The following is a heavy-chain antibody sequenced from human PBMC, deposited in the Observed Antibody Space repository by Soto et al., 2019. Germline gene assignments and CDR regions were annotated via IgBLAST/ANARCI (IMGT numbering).Heavy chain of an antibody. CDR2: INHSGST. CDR1: GGSFSGYY. Sequence: PSETLSLTCAVYGGSFSGYYWSWIRQPPGKGLEWIGEINHSGSTNYNPSLKSRVTISVDTSKNQFSLKLSSVTAADTAVYYCGRAGIGVAAPRAYWGKGTLATVAS. J-gene: IGHJ4*02. D-gene: IGHD6-19*01. CDR3: GRAGIGVAAPRAY. V-gene: IGHV4-34*01.